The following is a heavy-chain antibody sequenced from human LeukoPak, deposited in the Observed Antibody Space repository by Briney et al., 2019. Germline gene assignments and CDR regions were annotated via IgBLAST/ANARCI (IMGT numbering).Heavy chain of an antibody. J-gene: IGHJ4*02. Sequence: GGTLRLSCTVSGFTVSSNSMSWVRQAPGKGLEWVSFIYSGGSTQYSDSVKGRFTISRDNSKNTLYLQMNSLRAEDTAVYYCARRAGDYSHPYDYWGQGTLVTVSS. CDR1: GFTVSSNS. D-gene: IGHD3-22*01. CDR3: ARRAGDYSHPYDY. CDR2: IYSGGST. V-gene: IGHV3-53*01.